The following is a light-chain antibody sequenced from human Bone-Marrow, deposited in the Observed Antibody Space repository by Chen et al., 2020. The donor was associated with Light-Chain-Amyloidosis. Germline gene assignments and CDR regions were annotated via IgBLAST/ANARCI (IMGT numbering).Light chain of an antibody. CDR1: SSDVGGDNH. J-gene: IGLJ1*01. CDR3: SSDTITNTLV. V-gene: IGLV2-14*01. Sequence: QSALTQPASVSGSPGQSITISCTGTSSDVGGDNHVSWYQQHPDKAPKLMIYEVTNRPSWVPDRFAGSKSDNTASLTISGLQTEGEAHYFCSSDTITNTLVFGSVTRVTVL. CDR2: EVT.